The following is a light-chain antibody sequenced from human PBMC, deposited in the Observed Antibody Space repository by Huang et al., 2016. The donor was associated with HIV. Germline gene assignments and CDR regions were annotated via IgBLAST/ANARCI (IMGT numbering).Light chain of an antibody. CDR3: QQYNNWPPLT. CDR2: GAS. Sequence: EVVMTQSPAILSVSPGERATLSCRVSQNVNTDLAWYKQNPGQAPRLLIYGASTRATGIPARFSGSGSETGFTLTINSLQSEDFAIYYCQQYNNWPPLTFGGGTKVEIK. CDR1: QNVNTD. V-gene: IGKV3-15*01. J-gene: IGKJ4*01.